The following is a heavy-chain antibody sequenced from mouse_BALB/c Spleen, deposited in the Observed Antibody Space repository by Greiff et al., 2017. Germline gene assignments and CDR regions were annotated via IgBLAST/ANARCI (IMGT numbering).Heavy chain of an antibody. V-gene: IGHV1-7*01. J-gene: IGHJ2*01. D-gene: IGHD1-1*01. Sequence: VKLMESGAELAKPGASVKMSCKASGYTFTSYWMHWVKQRPGQGLEWIGYINPSTGYTEYNQKFKDKATLTADKSSSTAYMQLSSLTSEDSAVYYCARNRGTYGSIAYWGQGTTLTVSS. CDR1: GYTFTSYW. CDR3: ARNRGTYGSIAY. CDR2: INPSTGYT.